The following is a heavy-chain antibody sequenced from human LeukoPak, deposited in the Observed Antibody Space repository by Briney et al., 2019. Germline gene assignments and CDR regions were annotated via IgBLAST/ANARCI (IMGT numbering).Heavy chain of an antibody. V-gene: IGHV4-61*02. CDR2: IYTSWST. D-gene: IGHD1-26*01. J-gene: IGHJ4*02. Sequence: SETLSLTCTVPGGSISSGSYYWSWIQQPAGKGLEWLGRIYTSWSTNNNPSPKSRVTITVATSNNQFSLKLSSVTAADTAVYYCARDSGSYDWALNYWGQGTLVTVSS. CDR3: ARDSGSYDWALNY. CDR1: GGSISSGSYY.